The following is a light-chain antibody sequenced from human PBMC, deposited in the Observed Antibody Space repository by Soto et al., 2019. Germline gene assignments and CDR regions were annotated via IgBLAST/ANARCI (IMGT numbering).Light chain of an antibody. CDR2: AAS. J-gene: IGKJ5*01. V-gene: IGKV1-39*01. CDR3: QQVNSYPLT. Sequence: DIHMTQSPSSLSASVVYRVSITFLTSQSINNYLHWYQQKPGKAPKLLIYAASTLQSGVPSRFSGSGSGTDFTLTISSLQPEDFATYYCQQVNSYPLTFGQGTRLEIK. CDR1: QSINNY.